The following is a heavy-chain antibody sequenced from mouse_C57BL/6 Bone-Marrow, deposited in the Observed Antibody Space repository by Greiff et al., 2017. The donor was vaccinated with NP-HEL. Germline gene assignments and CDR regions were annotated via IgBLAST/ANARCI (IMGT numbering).Heavy chain of an antibody. CDR2: IDPANGNT. CDR3: AVFYYYGRRGFAY. Sequence: VQLQQSVAELVRPGASVKLSCTASGFNIKNTYMHWVKQRPEQGLEWIGRIDPANGNTKYAPKFQGKATITANTSSNTAYLQLSSLTSEDTAIYCCAVFYYYGRRGFAYWGQGTLVTVSA. V-gene: IGHV14-3*01. D-gene: IGHD1-1*01. J-gene: IGHJ3*01. CDR1: GFNIKNTY.